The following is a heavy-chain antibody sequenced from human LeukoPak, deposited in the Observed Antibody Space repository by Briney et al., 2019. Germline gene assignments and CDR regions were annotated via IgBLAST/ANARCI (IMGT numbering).Heavy chain of an antibody. CDR3: ARLRSYSGSYGYDY. CDR2: IRYDGSNK. CDR1: GFTFSSYG. J-gene: IGHJ4*02. D-gene: IGHD1-26*01. V-gene: IGHV3-30*02. Sequence: PGGSLRLSCAASGFTFSSYGMHWVRQAPGKGLEWVAFIRYDGSNKYYADSVKGRFTISRDNSKNTLYLQMNSLRSEDTAVYYCARLRSYSGSYGYDYWGQGTLVTVSS.